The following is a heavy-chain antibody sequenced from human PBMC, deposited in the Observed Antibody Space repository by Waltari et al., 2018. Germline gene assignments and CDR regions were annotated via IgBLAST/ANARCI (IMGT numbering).Heavy chain of an antibody. J-gene: IGHJ4*02. D-gene: IGHD7-27*01. V-gene: IGHV4-59*12. Sequence: QVQLQESGPGLVKPSETLSLTCTVSGCSISSYYWRWIRQPPGKVLEWLGYIYYSGSTNYNPALKGRVTISVDTSKNQFSLKLSSVTAADTAVYYCARAGSVQRTGNHSFDYWGQGTLVTVSA. CDR1: GCSISSYY. CDR3: ARAGSVQRTGNHSFDY. CDR2: IYYSGST.